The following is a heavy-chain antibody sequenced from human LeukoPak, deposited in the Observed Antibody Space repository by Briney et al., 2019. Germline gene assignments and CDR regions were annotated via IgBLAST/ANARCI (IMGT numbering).Heavy chain of an antibody. D-gene: IGHD2-15*01. CDR2: INPNSGDT. CDR1: GYTFTGYY. Sequence: ASVKVSCKASGYTFTGYYMHWVRQAPGQGLEWMGRINPNSGDTNYAQKFQGRVTKTRDTSITTAYMELSSLKSDDTAVYYCARACSGGICYSDNWLDPWGQGTQVTVSS. V-gene: IGHV1-2*06. CDR3: ARACSGGICYSDNWLDP. J-gene: IGHJ5*02.